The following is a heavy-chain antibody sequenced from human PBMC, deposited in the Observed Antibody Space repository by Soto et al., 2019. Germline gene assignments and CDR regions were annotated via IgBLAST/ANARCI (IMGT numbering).Heavy chain of an antibody. V-gene: IGHV4-59*01. J-gene: IGHJ4*02. D-gene: IGHD3-22*01. CDR2: IYYSGST. CDR3: ARYDYDRFDY. CDR1: GGSISSYY. Sequence: SETLSLSCTVSGGSISSYYWSWIRQPPGKGLEWIGYIYYSGSTNYNPSLKSRVTISVDTSKNQFSLKLSSVTAADTAVYYCARYDYDRFDYWGQGTLVTVSS.